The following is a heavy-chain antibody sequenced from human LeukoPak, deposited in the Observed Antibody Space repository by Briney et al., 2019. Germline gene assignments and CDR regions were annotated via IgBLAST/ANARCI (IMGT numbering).Heavy chain of an antibody. Sequence: ASVKVSCKVSGYTLTELSMHWVRQAPGKGLEWMGGFDPEDGETIYAQKFQGSVTMTEDTSTDTAYMELSSLRSEDTAVYYCATLCQGAPYYYYGMDVWGQGTTVTVS. CDR3: ATLCQGAPYYYYGMDV. CDR2: FDPEDGET. J-gene: IGHJ6*02. V-gene: IGHV1-24*01. CDR1: GYTLTELS.